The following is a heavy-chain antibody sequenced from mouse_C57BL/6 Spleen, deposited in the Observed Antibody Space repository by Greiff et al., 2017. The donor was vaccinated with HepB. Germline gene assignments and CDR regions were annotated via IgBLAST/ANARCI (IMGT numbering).Heavy chain of an antibody. J-gene: IGHJ4*01. V-gene: IGHV14-4*01. Sequence: EVMLVESGAELVRPGASVKLSCTASGFNIKDDYMHWVKQRPEQGLEWIGWIDPENGDTEYASKFQGKATITADTSSNTAYLQLSSLTSEDTAVYYCRHYYGGEDYWGQGTSVTVSS. CDR2: IDPENGDT. CDR3: RHYYGGEDY. CDR1: GFNIKDDY. D-gene: IGHD1-1*02.